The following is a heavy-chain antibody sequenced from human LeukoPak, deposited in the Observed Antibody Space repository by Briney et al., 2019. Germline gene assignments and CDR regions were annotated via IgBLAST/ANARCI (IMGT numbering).Heavy chain of an antibody. Sequence: GGSLRLSCAASGFSFSNYWFHWVRQAPGEGLVWVSRTNEHGTIINYADSVKGRFTISRDNAKTTLYLQMNSLRTEDSALYYCVVDLSGSADYWGQGTLVTVSS. V-gene: IGHV3-74*01. CDR1: GFSFSNYW. CDR2: TNEHGTII. CDR3: VVDLSGSADY. D-gene: IGHD3-10*01. J-gene: IGHJ4*02.